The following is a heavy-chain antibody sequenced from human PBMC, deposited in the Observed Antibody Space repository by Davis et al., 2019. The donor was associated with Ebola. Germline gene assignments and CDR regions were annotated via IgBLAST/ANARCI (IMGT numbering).Heavy chain of an antibody. CDR2: IYYSGST. Sequence: SETLSLTCTVSGGSISSGGYYWSWIRQHPGKGLEWIGYIYYSGSTYYNPSLKSRVTISVDTSKNQFSLKLSSVTAADTAVYYCARGLITYYYYGMDVWGQGTTVTVSS. D-gene: IGHD1-14*01. J-gene: IGHJ6*02. V-gene: IGHV4-31*03. CDR3: ARGLITYYYYGMDV. CDR1: GGSISSGGYY.